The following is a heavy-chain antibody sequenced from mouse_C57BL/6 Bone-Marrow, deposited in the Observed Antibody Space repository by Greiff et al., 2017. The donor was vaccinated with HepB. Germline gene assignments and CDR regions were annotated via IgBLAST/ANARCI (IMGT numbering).Heavy chain of an antibody. Sequence: EVKLVESGGGLVKPGGSLKLSCAASGFTFSDYGMHWVRQAPEKGLEWVAYISSGSSTIYYADTVKGRFTISRDNAKNALFLQMTSLRSEDTAMYYCASWGLLPAWFAYWGQGTLVTVSA. CDR3: ASWGLLPAWFAY. V-gene: IGHV5-17*01. D-gene: IGHD2-3*01. CDR1: GFTFSDYG. J-gene: IGHJ3*01. CDR2: ISSGSSTI.